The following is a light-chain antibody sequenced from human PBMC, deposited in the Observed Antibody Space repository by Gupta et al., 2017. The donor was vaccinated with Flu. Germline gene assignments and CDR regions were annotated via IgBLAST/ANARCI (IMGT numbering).Light chain of an antibody. V-gene: IGLV2-23*01. Sequence: QSALTQPAPVAGSPGQSITISCTGIRSDVGSYNLVSWYQHNPGKAPKLMIYEGSKRPSGVSNRFSASKSGNTASLTISGLQAEDEADYYCSSYAGGSTLVFGGGTKLTVL. CDR3: SSYAGGSTLV. J-gene: IGLJ2*01. CDR2: EGS. CDR1: RSDVGSYNL.